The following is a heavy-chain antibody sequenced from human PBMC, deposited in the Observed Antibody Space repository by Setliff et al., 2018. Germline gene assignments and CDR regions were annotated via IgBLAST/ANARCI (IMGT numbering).Heavy chain of an antibody. Sequence: SETLSLTCTVSGGSISSSSYYWGWLRQPPGKGLEWIGSIYYSGSTYYNPSLESRVTVSVDTSKNQFSLKLSSVTAADTAVYYCARLSASSSWSSDYWGQGTLVTVSS. V-gene: IGHV4-39*01. CDR2: IYYSGST. D-gene: IGHD6-13*01. J-gene: IGHJ4*02. CDR3: ARLSASSSWSSDY. CDR1: GGSISSSSYY.